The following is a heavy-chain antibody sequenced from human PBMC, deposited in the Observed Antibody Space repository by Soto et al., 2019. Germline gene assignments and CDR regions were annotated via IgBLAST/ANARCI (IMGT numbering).Heavy chain of an antibody. CDR1: GGSFSGYY. Sequence: PSETLSLTCAVYGGSFSGYYWSWIRQPPGKGLEWIGEINHSGSTNYNPSLKSRVTISVDTSKNQFSLKLSSVTAADTAVYYCARGGSSIAARPAYYYYYGMDVWGQGTTVTVSS. CDR3: ARGGSSIAARPAYYYYYGMDV. V-gene: IGHV4-34*01. CDR2: INHSGST. D-gene: IGHD6-6*01. J-gene: IGHJ6*02.